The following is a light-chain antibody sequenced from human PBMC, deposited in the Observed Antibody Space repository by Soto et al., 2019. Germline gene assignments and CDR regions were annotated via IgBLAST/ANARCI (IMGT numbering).Light chain of an antibody. J-gene: IGKJ2*01. CDR1: QSVNSN. CDR2: GAS. V-gene: IGKV3-15*01. CDR3: QQYNNWPYT. Sequence: EIVMTQSPATLSVSPGERVTLSCRASQSVNSNLAWYQQKLGQAPRRLIYGASTRATGIPARFSGSGSGTEFTLTISSLQSEDSTIYYCQQYNNWPYTFGQGTKVEI.